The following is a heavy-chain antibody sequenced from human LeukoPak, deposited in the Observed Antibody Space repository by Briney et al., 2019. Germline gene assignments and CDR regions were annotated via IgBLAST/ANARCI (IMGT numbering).Heavy chain of an antibody. J-gene: IGHJ6*02. CDR2: IYHSGST. D-gene: IGHD6-13*01. CDR1: GGSFSGYY. Sequence: PSETLSLTCAVYGGSFSGYYWSWMRQPPGKGLEWIGEIYHSGSTIYTPSLKSRVTISVDTSKNQFSLKLSSVTAADTAVYYCARDRGAAASYYNYYGMDVWGQGTTVTVSS. V-gene: IGHV4-34*01. CDR3: ARDRGAAASYYNYYGMDV.